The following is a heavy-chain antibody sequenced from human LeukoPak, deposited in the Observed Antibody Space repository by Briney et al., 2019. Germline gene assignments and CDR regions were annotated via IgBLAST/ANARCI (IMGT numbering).Heavy chain of an antibody. CDR3: ARDRIRYSGYGMDV. Sequence: VSVKVSCKASGYTFTGYYMHWVRQAPGQGLEWMGWINPNSGGTNYAQKFQGRVTMTRDTSISTAYMELSRLRSDDTAVYYCARDRIRYSGYGMDVWGQGTTVTVSS. CDR1: GYTFTGYY. D-gene: IGHD5-12*01. CDR2: INPNSGGT. V-gene: IGHV1-2*02. J-gene: IGHJ6*02.